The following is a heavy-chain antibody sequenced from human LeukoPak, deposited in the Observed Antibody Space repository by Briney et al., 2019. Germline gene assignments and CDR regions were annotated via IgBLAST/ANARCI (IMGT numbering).Heavy chain of an antibody. V-gene: IGHV3-48*04. D-gene: IGHD3-3*01. CDR2: IDARSGIT. CDR1: GFTFRIFG. Sequence: GGSLRLSCSASGFTFRIFGLNWVRQAPGKGPEWVSYIDARSGITYYADSVQGRFTISRDDARESVFLQMDGLRVDDTAVYYCARTYDFGRGPPGDAFDNWGPGTWVIVSS. CDR3: ARTYDFGRGPPGDAFDN. J-gene: IGHJ3*02.